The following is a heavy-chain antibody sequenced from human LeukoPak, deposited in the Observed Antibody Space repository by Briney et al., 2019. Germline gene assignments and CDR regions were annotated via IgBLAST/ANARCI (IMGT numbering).Heavy chain of an antibody. V-gene: IGHV4-34*01. CDR2: INHSGST. D-gene: IGHD2-2*01. CDR1: GGSFSGYY. Sequence: SETLSLTCAVYGGSFSGYYWSWIRQPPGKGLEWIGEINHSGSTNYNPSLKSRVTISVDTSKNQFSLKLSSVTAADTAVYYCARGPPEDCSSTSCYGDAFDIWGQGTMVTVSS. CDR3: ARGPPEDCSSTSCYGDAFDI. J-gene: IGHJ3*02.